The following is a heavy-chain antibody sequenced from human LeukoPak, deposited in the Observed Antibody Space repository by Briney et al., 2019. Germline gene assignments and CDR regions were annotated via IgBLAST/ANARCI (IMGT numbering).Heavy chain of an antibody. J-gene: IGHJ4*02. CDR1: GYSFTSYW. Sequence: GESLKISCKGSGYSFTSYWVGWVRQMPGKGLEWMGIIYPGDSDTRYSPSFQGQVTISADKSISTAYLQWSGLKASDTAMCYCARPARGYSYGYVDYWGQGTLVTVSS. V-gene: IGHV5-51*01. CDR3: ARPARGYSYGYVDY. CDR2: IYPGDSDT. D-gene: IGHD5-18*01.